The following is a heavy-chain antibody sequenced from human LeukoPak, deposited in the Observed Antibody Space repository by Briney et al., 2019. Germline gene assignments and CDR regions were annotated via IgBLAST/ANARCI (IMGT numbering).Heavy chain of an antibody. CDR1: GASISGSGYY. CDR2: IYSSGST. CDR3: IKSGGYGLIDY. J-gene: IGHJ4*02. Sequence: SETLSLTCAVSGASISGSGYYWGWIRQPPGKGLEWIGNIYSSGSTYYNASLQSRVTISIDTSKNQFSLRLSSVTAADTAMYYCIKSGGYGLIDYWGQGTRVTVSS. V-gene: IGHV4-39*01. D-gene: IGHD1-26*01.